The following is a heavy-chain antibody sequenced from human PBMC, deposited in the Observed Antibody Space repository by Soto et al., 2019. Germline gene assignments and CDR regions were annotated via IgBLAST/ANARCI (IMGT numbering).Heavy chain of an antibody. CDR2: IYYSGST. J-gene: IGHJ4*02. Sequence: SETLSLTCTVSGGSISSSIYYWVWIRQPPGKGLDWIGNIYYSGSTYYNPSLKNRVTISVDTSKNQFSLKLSSVTAADTAVYYCARQAYYFGSGTYSHLDYWGQGTLVTVSS. D-gene: IGHD3-10*01. CDR1: GGSISSSIYY. V-gene: IGHV4-39*01. CDR3: ARQAYYFGSGTYSHLDY.